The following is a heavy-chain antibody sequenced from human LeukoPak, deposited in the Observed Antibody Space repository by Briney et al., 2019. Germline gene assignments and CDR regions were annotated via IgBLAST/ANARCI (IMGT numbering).Heavy chain of an antibody. CDR3: ARDSRGRAYSGSDYFYYSYMDV. CDR2: MNPNSGNT. D-gene: IGHD5-12*01. V-gene: IGHV1-8*03. Sequence: ASVKVSCKASGYTFTSYDINWVRQATGQGLEWMGWMNPNSGNTGYAQKFQGRVTITRNTSISTAYMELSSLRAEDTAVFYCARDSRGRAYSGSDYFYYSYMDVWGKGTTVTVSS. J-gene: IGHJ6*03. CDR1: GYTFTSYD.